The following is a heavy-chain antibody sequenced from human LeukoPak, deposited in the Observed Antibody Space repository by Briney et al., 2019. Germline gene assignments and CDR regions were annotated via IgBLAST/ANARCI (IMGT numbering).Heavy chain of an antibody. D-gene: IGHD2/OR15-2a*01. CDR3: GSSTTHRALGY. Sequence: GGSLRLSCAASGFTFSSYGMHWDRQAPGKGLEWVSSISSSSSYIYYADSVKGRFTISRDNAKNSLYLQMNSLRAEDTAVYYCGSSTTHRALGYWGQGTLVTVSS. CDR2: ISSSSSYI. J-gene: IGHJ4*02. CDR1: GFTFSSYG. V-gene: IGHV3-21*01.